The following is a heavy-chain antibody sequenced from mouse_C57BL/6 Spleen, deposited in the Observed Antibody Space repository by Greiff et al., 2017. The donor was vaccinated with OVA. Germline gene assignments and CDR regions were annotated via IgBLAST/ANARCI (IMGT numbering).Heavy chain of an antibody. CDR2: INPNNGGT. CDR1: GYTFTDYY. Sequence: EVQLQQSGPELVKPGASVKISCKASGYTFTDYYMNWVKQSHGKSLEWIGDINPNNGGTSYNQKFKGKATLTVDKSSSTAYMELRSLTSEDSAVYYCALYDYDRTWFAYWGQGTLVTVSA. V-gene: IGHV1-26*01. D-gene: IGHD2-4*01. CDR3: ALYDYDRTWFAY. J-gene: IGHJ3*01.